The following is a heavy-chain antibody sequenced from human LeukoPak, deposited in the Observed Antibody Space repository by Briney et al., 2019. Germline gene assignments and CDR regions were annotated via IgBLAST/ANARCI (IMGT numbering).Heavy chain of an antibody. V-gene: IGHV1-46*01. Sequence: ASVKVSCEASGYTFTSYYMHWVRRAPGQGLDWVGIISPSAGSTTYAQKFQGRVTMTRDTSTSTVYMELSSLRSEDTAVYYCARDFQGYYYYGMDVWGQGTTVTVS. J-gene: IGHJ6*02. CDR1: GYTFTSYY. CDR2: ISPSAGST. CDR3: ARDFQGYYYYGMDV.